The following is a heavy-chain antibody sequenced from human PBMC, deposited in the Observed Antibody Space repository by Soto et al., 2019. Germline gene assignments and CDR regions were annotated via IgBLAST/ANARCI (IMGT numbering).Heavy chain of an antibody. J-gene: IGHJ4*02. CDR3: VKEVPTNPLDY. CDR1: GFTFSSYY. Sequence: QVQLVESGGGVVQPGRSLRLSCAASGFTFSSYYMHWVRQAPGKGLEWVAMISHDGSNKTYAASVKGRLTISRDNSRSTLYLQMDSLRSDDTAVYFCVKEVPTNPLDYWGQGTLVTVPS. CDR2: ISHDGSNK. D-gene: IGHD1-1*01. V-gene: IGHV3-30*18.